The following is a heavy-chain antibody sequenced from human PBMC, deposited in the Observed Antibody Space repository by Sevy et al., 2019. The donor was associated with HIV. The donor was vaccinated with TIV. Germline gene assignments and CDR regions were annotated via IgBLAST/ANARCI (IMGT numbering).Heavy chain of an antibody. CDR1: GFTFSSYA. Sequence: GGSLRLSCAASGFTFSSYAMHWVRQAPGKGLEWVAVISYDGSNKYYADSVKGRFTISRDNSKNTRYLQMNSLRAEDTAVYYCARERAGATRHFDYWGQGTLVTVSS. CDR3: ARERAGATRHFDY. V-gene: IGHV3-30-3*01. CDR2: ISYDGSNK. J-gene: IGHJ4*02. D-gene: IGHD6-25*01.